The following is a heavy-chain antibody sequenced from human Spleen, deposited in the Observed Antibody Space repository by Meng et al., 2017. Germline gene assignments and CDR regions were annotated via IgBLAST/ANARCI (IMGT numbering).Heavy chain of an antibody. J-gene: IGHJ2*01. V-gene: IGHV4-34*01. CDR1: GGSFSGYY. Sequence: SETLSLTCAVYGGSFSGYYWSWIRQPPGKGLEWIGEINHSGSTNYNPSLQSRVTKSVDTSKNQFSLKLSSVTAADTAVYYCAREILASPVAGMWNILWYFDLWGRGTLVTVSS. CDR3: AREILASPVAGMWNILWYFDL. D-gene: IGHD6-13*01. CDR2: INHSGST.